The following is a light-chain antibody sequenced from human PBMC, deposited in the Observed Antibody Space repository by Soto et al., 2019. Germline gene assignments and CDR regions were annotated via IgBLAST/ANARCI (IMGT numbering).Light chain of an antibody. Sequence: QSVLTQPASVSGSPGQSIAISCTGTSSDVGGYDYVSWYQQHPDKAPKLIIYEVTKRPSGVSNRFSGSKSGNTASLTISGLQPDDEADYYCSSHTSGDTRVFGSGTKVTDL. CDR3: SSHTSGDTRV. V-gene: IGLV2-14*01. CDR2: EVT. CDR1: SSDVGGYDY. J-gene: IGLJ1*01.